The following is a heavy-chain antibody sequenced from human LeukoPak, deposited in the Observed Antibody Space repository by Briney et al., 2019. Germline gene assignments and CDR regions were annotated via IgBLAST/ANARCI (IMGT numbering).Heavy chain of an antibody. J-gene: IGHJ4*02. D-gene: IGHD5-12*01. CDR3: AKERGRFSGYDYL. V-gene: IGHV3-15*01. Sequence: GGSLRLSCAASGFTFTNVWMSWVRQTPWKGLEWVGRIKSKSDGETTDYAAPVKGRFTISRDDAKTMVYLQRNSLKSEDTAVYYCAKERGRFSGYDYLGGQGTLVTVSS. CDR2: IKSKSDGETT. CDR1: GFTFTNVW.